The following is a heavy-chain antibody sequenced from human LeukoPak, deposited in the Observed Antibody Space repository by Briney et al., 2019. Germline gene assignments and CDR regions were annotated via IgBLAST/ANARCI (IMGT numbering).Heavy chain of an antibody. Sequence: QPGGSLRLSCAASGFTFSSYGMHWVRQAPGKGLEWVAFIRYDGSNKYYADSVKGRFTISRDNSKNTLYLQMNSLRAEDTALYYCAKDYRPAAAGTVDYWGQGTLVTVSS. CDR2: IRYDGSNK. V-gene: IGHV3-30*02. CDR1: GFTFSSYG. J-gene: IGHJ4*02. D-gene: IGHD6-13*01. CDR3: AKDYRPAAAGTVDY.